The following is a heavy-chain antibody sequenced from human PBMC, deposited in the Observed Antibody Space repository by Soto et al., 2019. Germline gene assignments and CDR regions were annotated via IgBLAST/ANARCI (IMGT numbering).Heavy chain of an antibody. CDR1: GVSISSYY. V-gene: IGHV4-59*01. J-gene: IGHJ6*02. CDR3: ARARYCSSTSCYVRGKDYYGMDV. Sequence: PSETLSLTCTVSGVSISSYYWSWIRQPPGKGLEWIGYIYYSGSTNYNPSLKSRVTISVDTSKNQFSLKLSSVTAADTAVYYCARARYCSSTSCYVRGKDYYGMDVWGQGTTVTVSS. CDR2: IYYSGST. D-gene: IGHD2-2*01.